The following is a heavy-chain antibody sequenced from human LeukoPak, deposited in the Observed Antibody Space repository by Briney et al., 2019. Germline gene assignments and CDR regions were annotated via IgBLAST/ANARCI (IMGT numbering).Heavy chain of an antibody. V-gene: IGHV1-69*05. CDR1: GGTFSSYA. CDR3: ASYYCSSTSCSRPDAFDI. D-gene: IGHD2-2*01. CDR2: IIPILGTA. Sequence: VASVKVSCKASGGTFSSYAISWVRQAPGQGLEWMGGIIPILGTANYAQKFQGRVTITTDESTSTAYMELSSLRSEDTAVYYCASYYCSSTSCSRPDAFDIWGQGTMVTVSS. J-gene: IGHJ3*02.